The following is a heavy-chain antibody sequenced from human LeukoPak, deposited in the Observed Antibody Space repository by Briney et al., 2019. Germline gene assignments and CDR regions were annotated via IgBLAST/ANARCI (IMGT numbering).Heavy chain of an antibody. CDR3: AREIVVVDI. CDR1: GFTFSSYA. CDR2: ISYDGSNK. V-gene: IGHV3-30-3*01. Sequence: PGGSLRLSCAASGFTFSSYAMHWVRQAPGKGLEGVAIISYDGSNKYYADSVKGRSTISRDNSKNTLYVQMKSLRAEDTAVYYCAREIVVVDIWGQGTLVTVSS. D-gene: IGHD1-26*01. J-gene: IGHJ4*02.